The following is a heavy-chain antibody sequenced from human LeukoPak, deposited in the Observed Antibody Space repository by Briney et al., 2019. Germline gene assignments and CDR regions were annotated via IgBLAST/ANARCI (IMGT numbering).Heavy chain of an antibody. CDR2: IYSGGST. CDR3: ARARAGYSSSWYPGWFDP. D-gene: IGHD6-13*01. Sequence: GGSLRLSCAASGFTVSSNNMSWVRQAPGKGLEWVSVIYSGGSTYYADSVKGRFTISRDNSKNTLYLQMNSLRAEDTAVYYCARARAGYSSSWYPGWFDPWGQGTLVTVPS. V-gene: IGHV3-66*01. J-gene: IGHJ5*02. CDR1: GFTVSSNN.